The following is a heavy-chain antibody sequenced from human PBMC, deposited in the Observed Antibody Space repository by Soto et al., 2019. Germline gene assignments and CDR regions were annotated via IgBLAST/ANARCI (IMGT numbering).Heavy chain of an antibody. CDR3: ARVERGAATTVVDAFDI. D-gene: IGHD1-1*01. Sequence: QVQLQQWGAGLLKPSETLSLTCAVYGGFVSSGSYYWSWIRQPPGKGLVWIGEMSHSGGSHFTPSLKSRVTLSVPTRKPQSSQKMTSVTAADAALYSCARVERGAATTVVDAFDIWGPGTMVTGSS. V-gene: IGHV4-34*01. J-gene: IGHJ3*02. CDR1: GGFVSSGSYY. CDR2: MSHSGGS.